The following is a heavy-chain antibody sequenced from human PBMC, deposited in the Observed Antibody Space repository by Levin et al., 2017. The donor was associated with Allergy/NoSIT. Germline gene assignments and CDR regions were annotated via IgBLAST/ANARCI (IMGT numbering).Heavy chain of an antibody. CDR1: GGSFSGYY. D-gene: IGHD3-10*01. V-gene: IGHV4-34*01. Sequence: SETLSLTCAVYGGSFSGYYWSWIRQPPGKGLEWIGEINHSGSTNYNPSLKSRVTISVDTSKNQFSLKLSSVTAADTAVYYCARGWTYYYGSGSDPFDYWGQGTLVTVSS. J-gene: IGHJ4*02. CDR2: INHSGST. CDR3: ARGWTYYYGSGSDPFDY.